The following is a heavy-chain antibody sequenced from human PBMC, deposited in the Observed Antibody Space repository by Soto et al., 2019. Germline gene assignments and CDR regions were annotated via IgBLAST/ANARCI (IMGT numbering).Heavy chain of an antibody. V-gene: IGHV3-30*18. CDR1: GFTFSSYG. Sequence: QVQLVESGGGVVQPGRSLRLSCAASGFTFSSYGMHWVRQAPGKGLEWVAVISYDGSNKYYADSVKGRFTISRDNSKNTLDLQMNSLRADDTAVYHCAKGYSYSVCDYWGQGTLVTVSS. J-gene: IGHJ4*02. CDR3: AKGYSYSVCDY. D-gene: IGHD5-18*01. CDR2: ISYDGSNK.